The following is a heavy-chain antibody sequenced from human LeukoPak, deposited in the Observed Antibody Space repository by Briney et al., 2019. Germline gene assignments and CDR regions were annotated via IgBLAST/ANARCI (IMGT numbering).Heavy chain of an antibody. CDR1: GLTLSNYE. V-gene: IGHV3-48*03. J-gene: IGHJ4*02. CDR2: ISSSGSIT. D-gene: IGHD1-26*01. CDR3: ATGGNSLAY. Sequence: GGSLRLSCALSGLTLSNYEMNWVRQTPGKGLEWVSTISSSGSITYYADSVKGRFTVSRDNAKRSLSLQMNSLRAEDTAVYYCATGGNSLAYWGQGTLVTVSS.